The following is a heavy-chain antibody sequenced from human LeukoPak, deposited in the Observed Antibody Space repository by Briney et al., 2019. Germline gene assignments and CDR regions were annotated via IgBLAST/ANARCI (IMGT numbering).Heavy chain of an antibody. CDR2: ISSSSSYI. V-gene: IGHV3-21*04. J-gene: IGHJ4*02. CDR1: EFTFSSYN. Sequence: GGSLRLSCVASEFTFSSYNMNWVRQAPGKGLEWVSSISSSSSYIYYADSVRGRFTISRDNAKNSLYLQMNNLRAEDTAVYYCATRDYFERSAYYYYYFDYWGQGILVSVSS. CDR3: ATRDYFERSAYYYYYFDY. D-gene: IGHD3-22*01.